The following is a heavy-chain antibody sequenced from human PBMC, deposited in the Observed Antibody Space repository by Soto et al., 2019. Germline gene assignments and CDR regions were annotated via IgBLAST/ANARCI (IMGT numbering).Heavy chain of an antibody. Sequence: QPGGSLRLSCAASGFTFSSYPMSWVRQPPGKGLEWVSAISGSGGSTYYADSVKVRFTISRDNSKNTLYLQMNSLRAEDTAVYYCAKDRLKPPLNWFDPWGQGTLVTAPQ. D-gene: IGHD6-6*01. V-gene: IGHV3-23*01. CDR1: GFTFSSYP. CDR3: AKDRLKPPLNWFDP. CDR2: ISGSGGST. J-gene: IGHJ5*02.